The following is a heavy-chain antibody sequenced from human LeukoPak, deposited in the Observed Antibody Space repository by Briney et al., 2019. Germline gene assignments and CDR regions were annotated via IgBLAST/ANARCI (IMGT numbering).Heavy chain of an antibody. CDR1: GGSISSGDYY. V-gene: IGHV4-30-4*08. CDR3: AGWSEFFDC. J-gene: IGHJ4*02. Sequence: SETLSLTCTVSGGSISSGDYYWSWIRQPPGKGLEWIGFICYSGNVYYNSSLKSRVTISVDASKNQFSLRLRSVTAADTAVYYCAGWSEFFDCWGQGTLVTVSS. CDR2: ICYSGNV.